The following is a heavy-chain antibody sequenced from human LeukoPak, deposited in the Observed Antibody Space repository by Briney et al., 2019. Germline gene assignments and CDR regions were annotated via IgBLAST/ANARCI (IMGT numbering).Heavy chain of an antibody. V-gene: IGHV4-31*03. D-gene: IGHD3-22*01. CDR3: ARDPRGYYYDSSGYQSGIYYYYGMDV. J-gene: IGHJ6*02. CDR1: GGSISSGGYY. CDR2: IYYSGST. Sequence: SQTLSLTCTVSGGSISSGGYYWSWIRQHPGKGLEWIGYIYYSGSTYYNPSLKSRVTISVDTSKNQFSLKLSSVTAADTAVYYCARDPRGYYYDSSGYQSGIYYYYGMDVWGQGTTVTVSS.